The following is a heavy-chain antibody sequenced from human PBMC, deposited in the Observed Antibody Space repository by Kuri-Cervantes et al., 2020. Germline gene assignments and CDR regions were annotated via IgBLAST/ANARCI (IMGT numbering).Heavy chain of an antibody. Sequence: SETLSLTCAVSGYSISRGYYWGWIRQPPGKGLEWIGRIYTSGSTNYNPSLKSRVTISVDKSKNQFSLKLSSVTAADTAVYYCAKQWLPRANWFDPWGQGTLVTVSS. CDR2: IYTSGST. CDR1: GYSISRGYY. J-gene: IGHJ5*02. D-gene: IGHD6-19*01. CDR3: AKQWLPRANWFDP. V-gene: IGHV4-38-2*01.